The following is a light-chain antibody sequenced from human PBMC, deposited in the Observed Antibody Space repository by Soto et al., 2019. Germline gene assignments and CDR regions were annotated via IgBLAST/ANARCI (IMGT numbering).Light chain of an antibody. V-gene: IGLV2-23*02. J-gene: IGLJ1*01. CDR1: NSDVGSYNL. CDR2: EVT. CDR3: FSYAGDSVYV. Sequence: QSALTQPASVSGSPRQSTTISCTGTNSDVGSYNLVSWFQQHPGKAPKLVIYEVTKRPSGVSDRFSGSKSGNTASPTISGLQAEDEADYYCFSYAGDSVYVFGTGTKVTVL.